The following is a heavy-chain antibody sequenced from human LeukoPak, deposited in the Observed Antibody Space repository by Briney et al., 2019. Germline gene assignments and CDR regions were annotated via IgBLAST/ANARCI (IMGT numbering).Heavy chain of an antibody. V-gene: IGHV1-69*01. CDR1: GGTFSSYA. D-gene: IGHD1-26*01. Sequence: GASVKVSCKASGGTFSSYAISWVRQAPGQGLEWMGGIIPIFGTANYAQKFQGRVTITADESTSTAYMELSSLRSEDTAVYYCARIVGATTWGYYFDYWGQGTLVTVSS. CDR2: IIPIFGTA. J-gene: IGHJ4*02. CDR3: ARIVGATTWGYYFDY.